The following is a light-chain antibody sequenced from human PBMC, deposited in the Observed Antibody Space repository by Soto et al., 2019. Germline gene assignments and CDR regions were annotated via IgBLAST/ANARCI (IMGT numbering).Light chain of an antibody. CDR1: ERISSW. J-gene: IGKJ1*01. CDR3: QQYNSSPWT. Sequence: DIQMTQSPSTLSASVGDRATITCRASERISSWLAWYQQKPGKAPNLLIYDASNLESGVPSRFSGSGSGTEFTLTISSLQPDDLATSYCQQYNSSPWTFGQGTKVDIK. V-gene: IGKV1-5*01. CDR2: DAS.